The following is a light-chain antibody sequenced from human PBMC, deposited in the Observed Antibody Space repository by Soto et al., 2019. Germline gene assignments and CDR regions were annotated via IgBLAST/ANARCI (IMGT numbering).Light chain of an antibody. CDR3: SSYTSSSTRA. V-gene: IGLV2-14*03. CDR2: EVS. J-gene: IGLJ1*01. Sequence: QSALAQPASVSGSPGQSITISCTGTSSDVGAYDYVSWYQQHPDKAPKLMIYEVSHRPSGVSNRFYGSKSVNTATLTISGLQAEDEADYYCSSYTSSSTRAFGTGTKVTVL. CDR1: SSDVGAYDY.